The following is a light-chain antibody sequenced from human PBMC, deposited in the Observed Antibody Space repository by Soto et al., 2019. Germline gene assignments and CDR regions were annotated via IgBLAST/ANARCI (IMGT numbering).Light chain of an antibody. Sequence: QSVLTQPPSVSGAPGRRVTISCTGSSSNIGAGHDVHWYQQLPGTAPKLLIYGNSNRPSGVPDRFSGSKSGTSASLAITGLQAEDEADYYCQSYDSSLSGYVFGTGTKVTVL. V-gene: IGLV1-40*01. CDR3: QSYDSSLSGYV. CDR2: GNS. J-gene: IGLJ1*01. CDR1: SSNIGAGHD.